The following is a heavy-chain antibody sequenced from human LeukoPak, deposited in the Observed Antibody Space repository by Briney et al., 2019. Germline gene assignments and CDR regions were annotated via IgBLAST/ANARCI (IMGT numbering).Heavy chain of an antibody. D-gene: IGHD3-10*01. V-gene: IGHV4-34*01. J-gene: IGHJ4*02. CDR2: INHSGST. CDR3: GYGSGSYYPDFDY. CDR1: GGSFSGYY. Sequence: SETLSLTCAVYGGSFSGYYWSWIGQPPGKGLEWIGEINHSGSTNYNPSLKSRVTISVDTSKNQFSLKLSSVTAADTAVYYCGYGSGSYYPDFDYWGQGTLVTVSS.